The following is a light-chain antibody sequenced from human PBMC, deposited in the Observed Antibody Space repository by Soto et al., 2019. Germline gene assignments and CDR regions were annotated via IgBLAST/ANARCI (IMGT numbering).Light chain of an antibody. CDR2: DVT. CDR3: GSHTRSSSYV. V-gene: IGLV2-14*01. J-gene: IGLJ1*01. Sequence: QSVLTQPASMSGSPGQSITISCTGTSSNVGGYKYVSWYQQHPDKDPKLIIYDVTNRPSGISNRSSGTKSGNTASLTISWLQAEDEADYYCGSHTRSSSYVFGTGTKVTVL. CDR1: SSNVGGYKY.